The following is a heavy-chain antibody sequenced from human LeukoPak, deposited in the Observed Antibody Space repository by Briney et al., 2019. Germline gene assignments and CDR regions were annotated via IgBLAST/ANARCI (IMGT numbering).Heavy chain of an antibody. Sequence: EASVKVSCEASGYTFTTYGFTWIRQAPGQGLEWLGWISPYNGATEYAQNLQDRVSMTTDTSTNTAYIEVRSLKSDDTAVYYCARDSDWNVDYWGQGTLVTVSS. V-gene: IGHV1-18*01. CDR2: ISPYNGAT. D-gene: IGHD1-1*01. CDR3: ARDSDWNVDY. CDR1: GYTFTTYG. J-gene: IGHJ4*02.